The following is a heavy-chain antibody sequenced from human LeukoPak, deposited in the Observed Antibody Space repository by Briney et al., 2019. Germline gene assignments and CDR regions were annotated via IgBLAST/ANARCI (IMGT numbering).Heavy chain of an antibody. CDR2: INHSGST. Sequence: SETLSLTCAVYGGSFSGYYWSWIRQPPGKGLEWIGEINHSGSTNYNPSLKSRVTISVDTSKNQFSLKLSSVTAADTTVYYCARAPSKGRHSSALGYWGQGTLVTVSS. D-gene: IGHD6-19*01. CDR3: ARAPSKGRHSSALGY. J-gene: IGHJ4*02. CDR1: GGSFSGYY. V-gene: IGHV4-34*01.